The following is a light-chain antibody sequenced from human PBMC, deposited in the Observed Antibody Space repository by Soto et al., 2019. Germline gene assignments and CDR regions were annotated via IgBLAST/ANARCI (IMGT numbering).Light chain of an antibody. J-gene: IGKJ2*01. V-gene: IGKV3-20*01. CDR2: GAS. Sequence: EIVLTQSPGTLSLSPGERATLSCRASQSVSSTSLAWYQQKPVQPPRLLIFGASSRATAIPDRFSGSGSGTDFNLTISRLEPDAFAVSYCQHSGNSQPKYIFGQGNKLEI. CDR3: QHSGNSQPKYI. CDR1: QSVSSTS.